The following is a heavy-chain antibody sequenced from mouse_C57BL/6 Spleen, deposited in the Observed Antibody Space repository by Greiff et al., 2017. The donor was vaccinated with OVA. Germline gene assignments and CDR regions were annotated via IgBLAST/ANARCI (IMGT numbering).Heavy chain of an antibody. CDR1: GYAFTSYW. D-gene: IGHD4-1*01. Sequence: VQLQQSGAELVKPGASVKMSCKASGYAFTSYWITWVKQRPGQGLEWIGDIYPGSGSTNYNEKFKSKATLTVDTSSSTAYMQLSSLTSEDSAVYCCARGSWGYYALDYWGQGTPVTVSS. CDR2: IYPGSGST. J-gene: IGHJ4*01. V-gene: IGHV1-55*01. CDR3: ARGSWGYYALDY.